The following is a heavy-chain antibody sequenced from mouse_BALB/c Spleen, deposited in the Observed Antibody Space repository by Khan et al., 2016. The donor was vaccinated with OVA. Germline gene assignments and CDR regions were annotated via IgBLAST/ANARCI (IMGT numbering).Heavy chain of an antibody. J-gene: IGHJ2*01. Sequence: QVQLQQSGAELVRPGASVKVSCKTSGYIFTNYWIHWVKQRSGQGLEWIARIYPGTDNTYYNEKLKDKATLTVDKSSSTAYMQFSSLKSEDSAVYFCAREEALYYFDYWGQGTTLTVSS. CDR1: GYIFTNYW. CDR2: IYPGTDNT. V-gene: IGHV1S132*01. CDR3: AREEALYYFDY. D-gene: IGHD3-2*02.